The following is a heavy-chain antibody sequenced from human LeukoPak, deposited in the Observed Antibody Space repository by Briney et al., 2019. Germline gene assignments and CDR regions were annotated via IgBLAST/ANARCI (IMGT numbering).Heavy chain of an antibody. CDR2: IDSSGRT. J-gene: IGHJ4*02. Sequence: PSETLSLTCTVSGASFNGNFWTWVRQSPGKGLEWIGYIDSSGRTRYHPSLQNRVTMSLDTSKNQFFLRLTSMTAADTALYFCARMPGRSPDYRGQGILVIVSS. CDR1: GASFNGNF. D-gene: IGHD3-10*01. V-gene: IGHV4-59*08. CDR3: ARMPGRSPDY.